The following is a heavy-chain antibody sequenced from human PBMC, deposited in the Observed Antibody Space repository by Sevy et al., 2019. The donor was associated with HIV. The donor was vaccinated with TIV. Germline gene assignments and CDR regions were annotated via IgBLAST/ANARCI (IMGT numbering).Heavy chain of an antibody. CDR3: ARGSSYYYDSSGSPADY. CDR2: INHSGST. D-gene: IGHD3-22*01. V-gene: IGHV4-34*01. CDR1: GGSFSGYY. J-gene: IGHJ4*02. Sequence: SETLSLTCAVYGGSFSGYYWSWIRQPPGKGLEWIGEINHSGSTNDNPSLKSRVTISVDTSKNQFSLKLSSVTAADTAVYYCARGSSYYYDSSGSPADYWGQGTLVTVSS.